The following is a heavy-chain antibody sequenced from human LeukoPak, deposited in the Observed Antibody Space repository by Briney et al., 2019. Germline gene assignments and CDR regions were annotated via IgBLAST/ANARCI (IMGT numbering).Heavy chain of an antibody. CDR1: GFTFSSYS. D-gene: IGHD2-2*01. V-gene: IGHV3-21*01. CDR2: ISSSSSYI. CDR3: ARDRDRYCSSTSCYPQDY. Sequence: GGSLRPSCAASGFTFSSYSMNWVRQAPGKGLEWVSSISSSSSYIYYADSVKGRFTISRDNAKNSLYLQMNSLRAEDTAVYYCARDRDRYCSSTSCYPQDYWGQGTLVTVSS. J-gene: IGHJ4*02.